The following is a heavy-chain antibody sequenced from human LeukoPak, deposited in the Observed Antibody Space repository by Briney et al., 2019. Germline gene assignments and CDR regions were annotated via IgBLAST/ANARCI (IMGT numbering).Heavy chain of an antibody. Sequence: SETLSLTCTVSDYSINSGSYWGWIRQPPGKGLEWIGSVYHRGGAYYNPSLKSRVTISVDTSKSQFSLKLSSVTAADTAVCFCARAITTGNYYYYMDVWGKGTTVTVSS. V-gene: IGHV4-38-2*02. D-gene: IGHD1-14*01. CDR2: VYHRGGA. J-gene: IGHJ6*03. CDR3: ARAITTGNYYYYMDV. CDR1: DYSINSGSY.